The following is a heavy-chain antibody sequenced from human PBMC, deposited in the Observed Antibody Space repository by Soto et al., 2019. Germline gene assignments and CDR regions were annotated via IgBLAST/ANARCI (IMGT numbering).Heavy chain of an antibody. D-gene: IGHD1-26*01. Sequence: PSETLSLTCAVYGGSLRDYYWNWIRQPPGKGLEWIGEINHGGSTNYNPYLKSRVTVSVDTSKNHFSLQLSSVTASDTADYYCTRVGIVAASCLDNGGQGTLVAVSS. J-gene: IGHJ4*02. V-gene: IGHV4-34*01. CDR2: INHGGST. CDR1: GGSLRDYY. CDR3: TRVGIVAASCLDN.